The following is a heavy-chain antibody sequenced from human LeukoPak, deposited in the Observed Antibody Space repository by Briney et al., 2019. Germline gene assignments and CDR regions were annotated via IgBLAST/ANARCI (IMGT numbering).Heavy chain of an antibody. V-gene: IGHV1-18*01. Sequence: GASVKVSCKASGYTFTRYGISWVRQAPGQGLEWMGWISAHKGNTNNEQEFQGRVTMTTDTSTSTAYMELRSLRSDDTAVYYCARGYYDILTGYYRGSWFDSWGQGTLVTVSS. D-gene: IGHD3-9*01. CDR1: GYTFTRYG. CDR2: ISAHKGNT. CDR3: ARGYYDILTGYYRGSWFDS. J-gene: IGHJ5*01.